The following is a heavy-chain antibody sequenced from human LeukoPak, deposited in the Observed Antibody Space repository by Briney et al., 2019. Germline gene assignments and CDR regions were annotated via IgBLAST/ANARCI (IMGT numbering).Heavy chain of an antibody. CDR1: GFTFSSYS. Sequence: PGWSLRLSCAASGFTFSSYSMNWVRQAPGQGLEWVSSISSSSSSIYYADSVKGRFTISRDNAKNSLYLPMNRLRGEDTAVYYCARASGDIVETATMGSYWGQGTLATVSS. D-gene: IGHD5-18*01. J-gene: IGHJ4*02. CDR3: ARASGDIVETATMGSY. V-gene: IGHV3-21*01. CDR2: ISSSSSSI.